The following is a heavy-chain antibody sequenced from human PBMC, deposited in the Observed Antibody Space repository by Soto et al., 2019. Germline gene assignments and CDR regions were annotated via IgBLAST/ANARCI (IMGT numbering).Heavy chain of an antibody. V-gene: IGHV1-2*02. Sequence: QVQLVQSGAEVKKPGASVKVSCKDSGYTFTGYYMHWVRQAPEQGLQWMGWINPNSGGTNYAQKFQGGVTRTPDTSTSTAYMELSRLRSDDTAVYYWAGDTTGSTALSWGQGTLVTVCS. D-gene: IGHD1-1*01. CDR3: AGDTTGSTALS. CDR2: INPNSGGT. J-gene: IGHJ5*02. CDR1: GYTFTGYY.